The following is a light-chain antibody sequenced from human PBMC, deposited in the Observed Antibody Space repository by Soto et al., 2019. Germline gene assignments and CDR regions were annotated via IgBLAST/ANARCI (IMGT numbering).Light chain of an antibody. V-gene: IGKV3-20*01. CDR1: QSVSSSY. CDR3: QQYGSSTIP. J-gene: IGKJ5*01. CDR2: GAS. Sequence: LSQAAGALSLTPGERATLSCKSSQSVSSSYLAWYQQKPGQAPRLIIYGASSRATGIPDRFSGSGSGTDFTLTISRLEPEDVAVYYCQQYGSSTIPLGQGTRLEIK.